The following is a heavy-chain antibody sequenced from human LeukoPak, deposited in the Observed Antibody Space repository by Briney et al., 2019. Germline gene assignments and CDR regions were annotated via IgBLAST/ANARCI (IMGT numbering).Heavy chain of an antibody. D-gene: IGHD4-17*01. V-gene: IGHV1-69*13. J-gene: IGHJ6*02. CDR1: GYTFTGYY. CDR2: IIPIFGTA. CDR3: ASSPYGELSDYYYGMDV. Sequence: SVKVSCKASGYTFTGYYMHWVRQAPGQGLEWMGGIIPIFGTANYAQKFQGRVTITADESTSTAYMELSSLRSEDTAVYYCASSPYGELSDYYYGMDVWGQGTTVTVSS.